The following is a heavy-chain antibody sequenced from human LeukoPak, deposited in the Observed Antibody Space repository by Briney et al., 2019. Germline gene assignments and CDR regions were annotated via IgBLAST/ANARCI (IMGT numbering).Heavy chain of an antibody. CDR1: GGSFSGYY. D-gene: IGHD6-13*01. J-gene: IGHJ5*02. V-gene: IGHV4-34*01. CDR2: INHSGST. Sequence: SETLSLTCAVYGGSFSGYYWSWIRQPPGKGLEWIGEINHSGSTNYNPSLKSRVTISVDTSKNQFSLKLSSVTAADTAVSYCARGHQQLVSVSSNWFDPWGQGTLVTVSS. CDR3: ARGHQQLVSVSSNWFDP.